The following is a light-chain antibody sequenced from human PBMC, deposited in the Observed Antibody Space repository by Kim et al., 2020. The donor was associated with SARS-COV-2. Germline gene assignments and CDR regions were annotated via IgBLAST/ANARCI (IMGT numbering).Light chain of an antibody. CDR1: QNINNW. J-gene: IGKJ1*01. V-gene: IGKV1-5*01. Sequence: DIQMTQSPSTLSASVGDRVTITCRASQNINNWLAWYQQKPGKAPKLLIYDASSLESGVPSRFSGSGSGTEFTLTISSLQPDDFATYYCQHYNSYWTFGQGTKVEIK. CDR2: DAS. CDR3: QHYNSYWT.